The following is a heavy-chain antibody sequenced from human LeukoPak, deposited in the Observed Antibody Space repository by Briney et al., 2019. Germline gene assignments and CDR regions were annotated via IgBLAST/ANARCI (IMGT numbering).Heavy chain of an antibody. J-gene: IGHJ6*03. V-gene: IGHV4-59*11. Sequence: SETLSLTCTVSGGSISSHYWSWIRQPPGKGLEWIGYIYYSGSTNYNPSLKSRVTISVDTSKNQFSLKLSSVTAADTAVYYCARDTWEAAAGINYYYYYYMDVWGKGTTVTVSS. CDR1: GGSISSHY. D-gene: IGHD6-13*01. CDR3: ARDTWEAAAGINYYYYYYMDV. CDR2: IYYSGST.